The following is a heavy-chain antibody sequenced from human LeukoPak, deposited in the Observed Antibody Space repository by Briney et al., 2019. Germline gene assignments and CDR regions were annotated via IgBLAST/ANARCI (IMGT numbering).Heavy chain of an antibody. Sequence: PGGSLRLSCAASGFTFSGSDIDWVRQASGKGLGRIGRIKTKAESYATAYVGSVKGRFTISRDDSKNTAFLQMNSLKTEDTAVYYCSRRMFTADWHLDLWGRGTLVTVSS. CDR2: IKTKAESYAT. CDR3: SRRMFTADWHLDL. CDR1: GFTFSGSD. J-gene: IGHJ2*01. V-gene: IGHV3-73*01. D-gene: IGHD3-10*02.